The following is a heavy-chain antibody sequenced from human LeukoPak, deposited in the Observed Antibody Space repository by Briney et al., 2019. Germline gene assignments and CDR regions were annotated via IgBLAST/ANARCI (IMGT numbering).Heavy chain of an antibody. V-gene: IGHV4-59*01. D-gene: IGHD5-24*01. J-gene: IGHJ4*02. CDR1: GGSISSYY. CDR2: IYYSGST. CDR3: ARSRDGYNQNTPLFY. Sequence: SETLSLTCTVSGGSISSYYWSWIRQPPGKGLEWIGHIYYSGSTNYNPSLKSRVTISVDTSKNQFSLKMSSVTAADTAVYYCARSRDGYNQNTPLFYWGQGTLVTVSS.